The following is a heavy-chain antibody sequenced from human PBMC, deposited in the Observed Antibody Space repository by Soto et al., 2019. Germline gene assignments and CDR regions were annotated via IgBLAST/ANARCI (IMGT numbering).Heavy chain of an antibody. J-gene: IGHJ4*02. D-gene: IGHD6-13*01. Sequence: ASVKVSCKASGYTLTELSMHWVRQAPGKGLEWMGGFDPEDGETIYAQKFQGRVTMTEDTSTDTAYMELSSLRSEDTAVYYCATSEAGAPIAAAGKSLDYWGQGTLVTVSS. CDR1: GYTLTELS. CDR3: ATSEAGAPIAAAGKSLDY. V-gene: IGHV1-24*01. CDR2: FDPEDGET.